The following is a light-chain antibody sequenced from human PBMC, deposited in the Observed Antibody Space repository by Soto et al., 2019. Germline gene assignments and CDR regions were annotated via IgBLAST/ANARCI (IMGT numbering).Light chain of an antibody. J-gene: IGLJ2*01. CDR2: DVS. Sequence: QSALTQPASVSGSPGQSITIYCTGTSSDVGGYTYVSWYQQHPGKVPQLMIYDVSNRPSGVSNRFSVSKSGNTASLTISGLQAEDEADYYCTSFTTTSTVVFGGGTKLTVL. V-gene: IGLV2-14*03. CDR3: TSFTTTSTVV. CDR1: SSDVGGYTY.